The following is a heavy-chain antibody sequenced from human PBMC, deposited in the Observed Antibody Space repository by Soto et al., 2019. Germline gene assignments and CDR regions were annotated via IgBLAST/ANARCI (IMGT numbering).Heavy chain of an antibody. CDR2: INPNSGGT. CDR3: AREKDGTGTYTFDH. D-gene: IGHD3-10*01. V-gene: IGHV1-2*04. Sequence: GASVKVSCKASGYTLTGYYIHWVRQAPGQGPEWMGWINPNSGGTNYVQKFQGWVTMTRDTSISTAYMELSRLRSDDTAVYYCAREKDGTGTYTFDHRGQGSLVTVSS. CDR1: GYTLTGYY. J-gene: IGHJ4*02.